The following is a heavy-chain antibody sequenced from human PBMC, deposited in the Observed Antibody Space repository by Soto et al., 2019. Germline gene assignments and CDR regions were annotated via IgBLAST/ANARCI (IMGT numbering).Heavy chain of an antibody. J-gene: IGHJ5*02. CDR2: INPNSGGT. V-gene: IGHV1-2*02. CDR1: GYTFTGYY. Sequence: ASVKVSCKASGYTFTGYYMHWVRQAPGQGLEWMGWINPNSGGTNYAQKFQGSVTMARDTSISTAYMELSRLRSDDTAVYYCAVAVAGTGWFDPWGQGTLVTVSS. CDR3: AVAVAGTGWFDP. D-gene: IGHD6-19*01.